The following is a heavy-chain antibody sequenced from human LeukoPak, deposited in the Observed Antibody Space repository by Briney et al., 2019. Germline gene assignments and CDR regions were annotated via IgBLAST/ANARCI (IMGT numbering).Heavy chain of an antibody. J-gene: IGHJ6*04. D-gene: IGHD3-9*01. Sequence: SGGSLRLSCAASEFTFSSYEMNWVRQAPGKGLEWVSYISSSGSTIYYADSVKGRFTISRDNAKNSLYLQMNSLRAEDTAVYYCAALGADYDILTGYSRLGYYGMDVWGKGTTVTVSS. CDR1: EFTFSSYE. V-gene: IGHV3-48*03. CDR2: ISSSGSTI. CDR3: AALGADYDILTGYSRLGYYGMDV.